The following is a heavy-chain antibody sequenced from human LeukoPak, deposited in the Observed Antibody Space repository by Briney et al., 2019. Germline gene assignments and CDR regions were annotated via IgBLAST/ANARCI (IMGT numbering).Heavy chain of an antibody. CDR3: ARFKSRDGYNFDY. Sequence: SETLSLTCTVSGGSISSYYWSWIRQPPGKGLEWIGYIYYSGSTNYNPSLKSRVTILVDTSKNQFSLKLSSVTAADTAVYYCARFKSRDGYNFDYWGQGTLVTVSS. J-gene: IGHJ4*02. D-gene: IGHD5-24*01. CDR2: IYYSGST. CDR1: GGSISSYY. V-gene: IGHV4-59*01.